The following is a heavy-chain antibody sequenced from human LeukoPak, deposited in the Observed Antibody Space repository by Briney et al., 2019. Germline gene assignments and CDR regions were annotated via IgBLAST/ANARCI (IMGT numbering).Heavy chain of an antibody. CDR2: ISGSGGST. Sequence: GGSLRLSCAASGFTFSSYAMSWVRQAPGKGLEWVSAISGSGGSTYYADSVKGRFTISRDNSKNTLYLQMNSLRAEDTAVYYCAKDTGTVAGTFLYYYYGMDVWGQGTTVTVSS. V-gene: IGHV3-23*01. D-gene: IGHD6-19*01. CDR1: GFTFSSYA. J-gene: IGHJ6*02. CDR3: AKDTGTVAGTFLYYYYGMDV.